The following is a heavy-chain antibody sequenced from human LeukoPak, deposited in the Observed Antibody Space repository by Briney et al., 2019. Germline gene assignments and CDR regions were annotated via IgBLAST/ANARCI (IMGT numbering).Heavy chain of an antibody. V-gene: IGHV3-30*03. CDR2: ISYDGSNK. J-gene: IGHJ5*02. D-gene: IGHD6-13*01. CDR3: ARESIAAAGTNWFDP. CDR1: GFTFSSYG. Sequence: HPGRSLRLSCAASGFTFSSYGMHWVRQAPGKGLEWVAVISYDGSNKYYADSVKGRSTISRDNSKNTLYLQMNSLRAEDTAVYYCARESIAAAGTNWFDPWGQGTLVTVSS.